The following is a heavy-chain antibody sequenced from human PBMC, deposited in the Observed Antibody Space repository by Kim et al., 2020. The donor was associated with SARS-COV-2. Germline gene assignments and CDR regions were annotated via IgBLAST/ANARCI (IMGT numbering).Heavy chain of an antibody. CDR1: GFTFSSYA. D-gene: IGHD6-19*01. CDR3: AKSHSSGWYYYFDY. J-gene: IGHJ4*02. CDR2: ISGSGGST. V-gene: IGHV3-23*01. Sequence: GGSLRLSCAASGFTFSSYAMSWVRQAPGKGLELVSAISGSGGSTYYADSVKGRFTISRDNSKNTLYLQMNSLRAEDTAVYYCAKSHSSGWYYYFDYWGQGTLVTVSS.